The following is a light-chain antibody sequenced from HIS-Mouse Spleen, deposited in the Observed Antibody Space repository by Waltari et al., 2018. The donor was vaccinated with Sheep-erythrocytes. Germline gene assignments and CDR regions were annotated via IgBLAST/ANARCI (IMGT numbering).Light chain of an antibody. CDR1: SGTFGGYNS. V-gene: IGLV2-11*01. CDR2: DVS. J-gene: IGLJ1*01. Sequence: QSALTQPRSVSGPPGQSAPSPCPETSGTFGGYNSVSWYQHHPGKALKLMIYDVSKRPSGVPDRFSGSKSGNTASLTISGLQAEDEADYYCCSYAGSYNHVFATGTKVTVL. CDR3: CSYAGSYNHV.